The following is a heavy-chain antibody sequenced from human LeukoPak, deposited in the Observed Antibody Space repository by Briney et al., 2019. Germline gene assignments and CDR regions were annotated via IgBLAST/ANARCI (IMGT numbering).Heavy chain of an antibody. D-gene: IGHD2-21*02. Sequence: ASVKVSCKASGYTFTSYYMHWVRQAPGQGLEWMGIINPSGGSTSYAQKFQGRVTMIRDMSTSTVYMELSSLRSEDTAVYYCARDLCGGDCYKYYFDYWGQGTLVTVSS. CDR3: ARDLCGGDCYKYYFDY. CDR1: GYTFTSYY. J-gene: IGHJ4*02. V-gene: IGHV1-46*01. CDR2: INPSGGST.